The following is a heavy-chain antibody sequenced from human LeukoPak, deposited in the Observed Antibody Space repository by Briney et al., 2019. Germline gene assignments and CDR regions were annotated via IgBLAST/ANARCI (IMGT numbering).Heavy chain of an antibody. D-gene: IGHD2-8*01. J-gene: IGHJ4*02. Sequence: GGSLRLSCSASRFTFSSYTMNWVRQAPGKGLEWVSAISGSGGSTYYADSVKGRFTISRDNSKNTLYLQMNSLRAEDTAVYYCATGGVAKFDYWGQGTLVTVSS. CDR3: ATGGVAKFDY. CDR1: RFTFSSYT. V-gene: IGHV3-23*01. CDR2: ISGSGGST.